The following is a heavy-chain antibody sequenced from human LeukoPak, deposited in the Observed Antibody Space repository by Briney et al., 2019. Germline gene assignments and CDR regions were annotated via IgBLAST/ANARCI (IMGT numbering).Heavy chain of an antibody. D-gene: IGHD3-16*01. CDR3: AKDRYDYVWGTYDEYYFDY. V-gene: IGHV3-23*01. CDR2: ISGDGGST. J-gene: IGHJ4*02. CDR1: GFTFSSFA. Sequence: GGSLRLSCAASGFTFSSFAMSWVRQAPGKGLEWVSTISGDGGSTYYADSVKGRFTISRDNSKNTLYLQMNSLRAEDTAVYYCAKDRYDYVWGTYDEYYFDYWGQGTLVTVSS.